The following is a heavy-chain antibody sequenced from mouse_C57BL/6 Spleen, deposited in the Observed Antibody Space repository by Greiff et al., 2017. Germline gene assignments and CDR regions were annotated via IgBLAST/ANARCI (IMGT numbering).Heavy chain of an antibody. CDR3: ARFITTVVADYFDY. D-gene: IGHD1-1*01. CDR1: GYSITSGYY. V-gene: IGHV3-6*01. J-gene: IGHJ2*01. Sequence: EVKVEESGPGLVKPSQSLSLTCSVTGYSITSGYYWNWIRQFPGNKLEWMGYISYDGSNNYNPSLKNRISITRDTSKNQFFLKLNSVTTEDTATYYCARFITTVVADYFDYWGQGTTLTVSS. CDR2: ISYDGSN.